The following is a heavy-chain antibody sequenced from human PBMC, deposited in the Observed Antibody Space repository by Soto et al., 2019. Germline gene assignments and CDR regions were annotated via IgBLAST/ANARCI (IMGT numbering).Heavy chain of an antibody. CDR1: GFTFSNAW. Sequence: GGSLRLSCAASGFTFSNAWMSWVRQAPGKGLEWVGRIKSKSDGGTTDYAAPVKGRFTISRDDSKNTLYLQMNSLKTEDTAVYYCTTDPAPDDVVRVFWGQGTLVTVSS. V-gene: IGHV3-15*01. CDR2: IKSKSDGGTT. CDR3: TTDPAPDDVVRVF. D-gene: IGHD1-1*01. J-gene: IGHJ4*02.